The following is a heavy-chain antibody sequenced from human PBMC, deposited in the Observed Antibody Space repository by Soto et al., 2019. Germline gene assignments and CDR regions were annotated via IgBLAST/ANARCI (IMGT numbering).Heavy chain of an antibody. V-gene: IGHV3-30-3*01. J-gene: IGHJ4*02. CDR2: ISYDGINK. Sequence: QVQLVESGGGVVQPGRSLSLSCAASGFTFSTYTLHWVRQAPGKGLEWVAVISYDGINKYYADSVKGRFTISRDHPKDTLYLQMSSMTAEDTAVSYCASEADYGGNSGGLDFWGPGTLVTVSA. CDR1: GFTFSTYT. CDR3: ASEADYGGNSGGLDF. D-gene: IGHD4-17*01.